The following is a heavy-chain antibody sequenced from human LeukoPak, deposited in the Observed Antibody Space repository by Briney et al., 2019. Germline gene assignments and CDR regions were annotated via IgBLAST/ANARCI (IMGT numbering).Heavy chain of an antibody. V-gene: IGHV1-2*02. CDR1: GYTFTNYY. CDR2: IDPNTGDT. CDR3: ARGRTMDGSTPPFEI. D-gene: IGHD4/OR15-4a*01. J-gene: IGHJ3*02. Sequence: ASVKVSCKASGYTFTNYYMHWVRQAPGQGLEWMGWIDPNTGDTNYSQNIQGRATMARDTSINTAYMEFTSLGSDDTAVYYCARGRTMDGSTPPFEIWGQGTMVTVSS.